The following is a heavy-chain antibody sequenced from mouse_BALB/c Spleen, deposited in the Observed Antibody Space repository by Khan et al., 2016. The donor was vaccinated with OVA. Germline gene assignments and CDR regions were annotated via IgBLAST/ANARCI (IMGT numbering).Heavy chain of an antibody. Sequence: EVQLQESGPSLVKPSQTLSLTCSVTGDSITSGYWTWIRKFPGNKLEYMGYMIYSGDTYYNPSLKSRISITRHTSKNQYSRQLNSVTTEDTATYYCSRSTYRYAFAYWGQGTLVTVSA. D-gene: IGHD2-14*01. CDR1: GDSITSGY. V-gene: IGHV3-8*02. J-gene: IGHJ3*01. CDR3: SRSTYRYAFAY. CDR2: MIYSGDT.